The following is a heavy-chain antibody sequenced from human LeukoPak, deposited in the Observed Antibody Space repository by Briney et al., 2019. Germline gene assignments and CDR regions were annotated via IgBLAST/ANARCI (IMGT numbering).Heavy chain of an antibody. CDR3: AKDLPQYYDFWSGYYGGFDY. CDR2: ITSSGSTI. J-gene: IGHJ4*02. V-gene: IGHV3-48*03. Sequence: GGSLRLSCAASGFIFSSYEMNWVRQAPGKGLEWVSYITSSGSTIYYADSVKGRFTISRDNSKNSLYLQMNSLRTEDTALYYCAKDLPQYYDFWSGYYGGFDYWGQGTLVTVSS. D-gene: IGHD3-3*01. CDR1: GFIFSSYE.